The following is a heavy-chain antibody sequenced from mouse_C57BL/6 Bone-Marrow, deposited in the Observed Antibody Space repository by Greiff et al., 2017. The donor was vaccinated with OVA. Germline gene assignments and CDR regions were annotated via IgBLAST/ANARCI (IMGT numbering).Heavy chain of an antibody. J-gene: IGHJ4*01. Sequence: EVKLMESGGGLVKPGGSLKLSCAASGFTFSDYGMHWVRQAPEKGLEWVAYISSGSSTIYYADTVKGRFTISRDNAKNTLFLQMTSLRSEDTAMYYCAYYSSYYAMDYWGQGTSVTVSS. CDR3: AYYSSYYAMDY. CDR1: GFTFSDYG. D-gene: IGHD1-1*01. CDR2: ISSGSSTI. V-gene: IGHV5-17*01.